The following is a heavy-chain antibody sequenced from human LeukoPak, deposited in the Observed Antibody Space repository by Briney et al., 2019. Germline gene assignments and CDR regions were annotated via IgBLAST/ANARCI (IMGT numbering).Heavy chain of an antibody. V-gene: IGHV1-46*01. CDR3: ARDGNYDFWSGYGKYYYYYYMDV. CDR2: INPSGGST. CDR1: GYTFTGYY. J-gene: IGHJ6*03. D-gene: IGHD3-3*01. Sequence: ASVKVSCKASGYTFTGYYMHWVRQAPGQGLEWMGIINPSGGSTSYAQKFQGRVTMTRDMSTSTVYMELSSLRSEDTAVYYCARDGNYDFWSGYGKYYYYYYMDVWGKGTTVTVSS.